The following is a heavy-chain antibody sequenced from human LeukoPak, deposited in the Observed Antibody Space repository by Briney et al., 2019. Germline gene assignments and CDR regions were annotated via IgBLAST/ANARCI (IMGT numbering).Heavy chain of an antibody. CDR1: GGTFSSYA. J-gene: IGHJ6*02. Sequence: SVKVSCEASGGTFSSYAISWVRQAPGQGLEWMGGIIPIFGTANYAQKFQGRVTITADESTSTAYMELSSLRSEDTAVYYCASRGYSPNYYYYGMDVWGQGTTVTVSS. V-gene: IGHV1-69*01. CDR2: IIPIFGTA. CDR3: ASRGYSPNYYYYGMDV. D-gene: IGHD2-15*01.